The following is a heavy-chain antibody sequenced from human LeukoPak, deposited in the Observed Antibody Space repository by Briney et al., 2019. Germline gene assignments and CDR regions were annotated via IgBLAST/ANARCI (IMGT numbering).Heavy chain of an antibody. CDR3: VKRELYIVATT. CDR1: GFTSSSNA. Sequence: PGGSLRLSCAASGFTSSSNAMGWVRQAPGKGLEWVSAISPGGSPYYADSVKGRFTISRDNSKNTPYLQMNSLRAEDTAVYYCVKRELYIVATTWGQGTLVTVSS. V-gene: IGHV3-23*01. CDR2: ISPGGSP. J-gene: IGHJ5*02. D-gene: IGHD5-12*01.